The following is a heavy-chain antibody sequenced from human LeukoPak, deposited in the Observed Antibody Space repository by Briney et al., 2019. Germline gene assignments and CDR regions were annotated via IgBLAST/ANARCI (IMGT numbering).Heavy chain of an antibody. CDR3: ARGHENYYFDY. Sequence: SETLSLTCTVSGGSISGYYWSWIRQHPGKGLEWIGYIYYSGSTYYNPSLKSRVTISVDTSKNQFSLKLSSVTAADTAVYYCARGHENYYFDYWGQGTLVTVCS. J-gene: IGHJ4*02. D-gene: IGHD2/OR15-2a*01. CDR1: GGSISGYY. CDR2: IYYSGST. V-gene: IGHV4-31*03.